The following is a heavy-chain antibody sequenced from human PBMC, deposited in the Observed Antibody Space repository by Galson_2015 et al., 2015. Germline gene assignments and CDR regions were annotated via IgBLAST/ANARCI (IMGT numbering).Heavy chain of an antibody. CDR3: TRDYSSVLIRGTRRGAFDV. Sequence: SVKVSCKASGEPFSRYSISWVRQAPGQGLEWMGGLIPLFRPATYVQKFEGRVTISADESTNTAYLELRSLTSEDTAMYFCTRDYSSVLIRGTRRGAFDVWGQGTMITVSS. J-gene: IGHJ3*01. D-gene: IGHD4-11*01. CDR2: LIPLFRPA. V-gene: IGHV1-69*13. CDR1: GEPFSRYS.